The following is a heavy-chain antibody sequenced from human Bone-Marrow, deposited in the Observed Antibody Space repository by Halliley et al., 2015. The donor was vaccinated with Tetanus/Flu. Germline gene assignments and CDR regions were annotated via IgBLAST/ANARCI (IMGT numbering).Heavy chain of an antibody. D-gene: IGHD6-19*01. Sequence: LRLSCTVSGGSISSTTYHWGWIRQPPGKGLEWIGSISYSGSTDYNPSLRSRVTISVDTSKNQFSLKLSSVTAPDTAVYYCARPSVTSAWSFGPPPRLYFFDSWGQGTLVTVSS. CDR1: GGSISSTTYH. CDR2: ISYSGST. CDR3: ARPSVTSAWSFGPPPRLYFFDS. J-gene: IGHJ4*02. V-gene: IGHV4-39*01.